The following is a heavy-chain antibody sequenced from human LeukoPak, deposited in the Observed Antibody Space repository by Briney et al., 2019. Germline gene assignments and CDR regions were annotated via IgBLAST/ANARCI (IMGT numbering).Heavy chain of an antibody. CDR2: IYPGDSDT. V-gene: IGHV5-51*01. CDR3: ARRVGSSGMDV. J-gene: IGHJ6*04. CDR1: GYTFTNYW. Sequence: GESLKISCQASGYTFTNYWIGWVRQMPGKGLEWMALIYPGDSDTRYSPSFQGQVTISADKSISTAYLQWSSLKASDTAMYYCARRVGSSGMDVWGKGTTVTVSS. D-gene: IGHD6-13*01.